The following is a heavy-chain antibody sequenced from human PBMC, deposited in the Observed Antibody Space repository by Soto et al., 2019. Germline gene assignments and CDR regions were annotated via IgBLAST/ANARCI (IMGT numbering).Heavy chain of an antibody. J-gene: IGHJ6*02. CDR2: IWYDGSNK. CDR1: GFTFSSYG. V-gene: IGHV3-33*01. Sequence: GGSLKLSCAASGFTFSSYGMHWVRQAPGKGLEWVAVIWYDGSNKYYADSVKGRFTISRDNSKNTLYLQMNSLRAEDTAVYYCARELRVRGLYYYGMDVWGQGTTVTVSS. CDR3: ARELRVRGLYYYGMDV. D-gene: IGHD3-10*01.